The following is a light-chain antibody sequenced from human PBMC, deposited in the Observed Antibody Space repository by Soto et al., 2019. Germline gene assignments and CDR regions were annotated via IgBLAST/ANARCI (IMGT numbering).Light chain of an antibody. CDR2: LGS. V-gene: IGKV2-28*01. J-gene: IGKJ4*01. CDR3: LQALQTALT. CDR1: QSLLQSNGYNY. Sequence: DVDMNQSPLSLPVTPGETASISCRPSQSLLQSNGYNYLDWYLQTPGQSPQLLIYLGSSRAAAAPDKCSGSGAGTDFTLKISRVEAEDVGVYYCLQALQTALTFGGGTKVDIK.